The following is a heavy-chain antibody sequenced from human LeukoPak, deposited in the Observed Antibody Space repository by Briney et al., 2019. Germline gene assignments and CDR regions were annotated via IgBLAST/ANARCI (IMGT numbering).Heavy chain of an antibody. D-gene: IGHD6-13*01. CDR1: GFTFSSYG. CDR2: ISDDGTTR. V-gene: IGHV3-30*18. CDR3: AKEGAAGGKMQFCFDY. J-gene: IGHJ4*02. Sequence: PGGSLRLSCAASGFTFSSYGMHWVRQAPGKGLEWVAVISDDGTTRYYADSVEGRFTISRDNFKNTLYLEMNSLRAEDTAVYYCAKEGAAGGKMQFCFDYWGQGTLVTVSS.